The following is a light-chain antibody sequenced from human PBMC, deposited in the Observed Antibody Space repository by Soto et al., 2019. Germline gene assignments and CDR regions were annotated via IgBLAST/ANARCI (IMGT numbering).Light chain of an antibody. CDR2: DVS. CDR3: QQYSSYSPVT. Sequence: DIQMTQSPSTVSAYVGDSVTITCRASQSITTWLAWYQQRPGKAPKLLIYDVSSLQSGVPSRFSGSGSGTEFTLTISSLQPDDFATYYCQQYSSYSPVTFGQGTKV. CDR1: QSITTW. V-gene: IGKV1-5*01. J-gene: IGKJ1*01.